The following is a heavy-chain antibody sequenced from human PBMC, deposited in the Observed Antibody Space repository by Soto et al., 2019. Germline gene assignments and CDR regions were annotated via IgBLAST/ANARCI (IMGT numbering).Heavy chain of an antibody. V-gene: IGHV3-15*07. CDR1: GFTFSNAW. CDR2: IKSKTDGGTT. CDR3: TTDYPVYSSSLYYYYYGMDV. Sequence: GGSLRLSCAASGFTFSNAWMNWVRQAPGKGLEWVGRIKSKTDGGTTDYAAPVKGRFTISRDDSKNTLYLQMNSLKTEDTAVYYCTTDYPVYSSSLYYYYYGMDVWGQGTTVTVSS. D-gene: IGHD6-13*01. J-gene: IGHJ6*02.